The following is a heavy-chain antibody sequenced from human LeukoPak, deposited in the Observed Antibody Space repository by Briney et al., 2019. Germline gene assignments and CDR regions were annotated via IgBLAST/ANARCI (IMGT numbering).Heavy chain of an antibody. CDR2: INPSGGST. CDR1: GYSLTNYY. D-gene: IGHD5-12*01. Sequence: ASVKVSCKAFGYSLTNYYVHWVRQAPGQGLEWMGGINPSGGSTGYAQKFQGRITVTRDTYTNTVYMDLSSLRSEDTATYYCARGAPTTRIGAGRFDYWGQGSLLTVAS. V-gene: IGHV1-46*01. CDR3: ARGAPTTRIGAGRFDY. J-gene: IGHJ4*02.